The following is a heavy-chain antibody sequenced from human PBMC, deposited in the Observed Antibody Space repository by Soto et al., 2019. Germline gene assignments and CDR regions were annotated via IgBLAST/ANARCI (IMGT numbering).Heavy chain of an antibody. CDR3: ARGGGRDYYYYGMDV. Sequence: QVQLVQSGAEVKKPGASVKVSCKASGYTFTSYDINWVRQATGQGLEWMGWMNPNSGNTGYAQKLQGGATMTRNTSISTAYMELSSLRSEETAVYYCARGGGRDYYYYGMDVWGQGTTVTVSS. V-gene: IGHV1-8*01. CDR1: GYTFTSYD. D-gene: IGHD3-16*01. CDR2: MNPNSGNT. J-gene: IGHJ6*02.